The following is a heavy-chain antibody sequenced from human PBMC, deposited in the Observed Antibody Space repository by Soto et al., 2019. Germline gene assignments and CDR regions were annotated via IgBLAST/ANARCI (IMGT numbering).Heavy chain of an antibody. CDR3: AKEMIASTLADFFEY. D-gene: IGHD2-21*01. Sequence: EVQLLESGGGLIQPGGSLRLSCEASGFTFSNYGMTWVRLAPGKGLEWVSTISGSGGRTFYADPVKGRFTISRDNSKNPLYLQMNSLRAEDTAVYYCAKEMIASTLADFFEYWGQGTLVTVSS. CDR1: GFTFSNYG. J-gene: IGHJ4*02. V-gene: IGHV3-23*01. CDR2: ISGSGGRT.